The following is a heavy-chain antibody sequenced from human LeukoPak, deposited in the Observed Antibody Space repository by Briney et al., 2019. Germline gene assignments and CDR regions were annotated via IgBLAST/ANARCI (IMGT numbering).Heavy chain of an antibody. Sequence: GGSLRLSCAASGFTFSSYWMHWVRQAPGKGLVWVSRINSDGSSTSYADSVKGRFTISRDNAKNTLYLQMNSLRAEDTAVYYCARGIWFGESESPPKYNWFDPWGQGTLVTVSS. V-gene: IGHV3-74*01. D-gene: IGHD3-10*01. J-gene: IGHJ5*02. CDR3: ARGIWFGESESPPKYNWFDP. CDR1: GFTFSSYW. CDR2: INSDGSST.